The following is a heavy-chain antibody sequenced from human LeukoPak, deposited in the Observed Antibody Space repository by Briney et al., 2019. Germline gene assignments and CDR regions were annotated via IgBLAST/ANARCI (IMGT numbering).Heavy chain of an antibody. CDR3: ARETGYCSSTSCYLYYYGMDV. CDR2: IIPIFGTA. D-gene: IGHD2-2*01. V-gene: IGHV1-69*06. J-gene: IGHJ6*04. Sequence: SVKVSCKASGGTFSSYAISWVRQAPGQGLEWMGGIIPIFGTANYAQKFQGRVTITADKSTSTAYMELSSLRSEDTAVYYCARETGYCSSTSCYLYYYGMDVWGKGTTVTISS. CDR1: GGTFSSYA.